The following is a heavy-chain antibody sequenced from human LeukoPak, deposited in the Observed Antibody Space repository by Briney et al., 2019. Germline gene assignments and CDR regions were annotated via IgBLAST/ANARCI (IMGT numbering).Heavy chain of an antibody. CDR3: ARDIWGSYRYFDY. CDR2: IYYSGST. D-gene: IGHD3-16*02. CDR1: GGSISSYY. Sequence: SETLSLTCTVSGGSISSYYWSWIRQPPGKGLEWIGYIYYSGSTNYNPSLKSRVTISVDTSKNQFSLKLTSVPAADTAVYYCARDIWGSYRYFDYWGQGTLVTVSS. V-gene: IGHV4-4*08. J-gene: IGHJ4*02.